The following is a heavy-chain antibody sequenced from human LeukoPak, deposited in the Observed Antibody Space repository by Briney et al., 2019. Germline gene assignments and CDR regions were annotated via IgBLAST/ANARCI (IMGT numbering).Heavy chain of an antibody. J-gene: IGHJ4*02. CDR1: GGSISSSNW. CDR2: INHSGST. Sequence: SGTLSLTCAVSGGSISSSNWWSWVRQPPGKGLEWIGEINHSGSTNYNPSLKSRVTISVDTFKNQFSLKLSSVTAADTAVYYCARHNGGGVGSYVAPGPPDYFDYWGQGTLVTVSS. D-gene: IGHD1-26*01. CDR3: ARHNGGGVGSYVAPGPPDYFDY. V-gene: IGHV4-4*02.